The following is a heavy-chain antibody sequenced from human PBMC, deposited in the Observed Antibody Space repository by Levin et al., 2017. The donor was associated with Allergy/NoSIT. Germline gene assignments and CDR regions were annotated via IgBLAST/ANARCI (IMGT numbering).Heavy chain of an antibody. J-gene: IGHJ3*01. V-gene: IGHV4-4*07. CDR2: IYTTGST. CDR3: ATAYYDILTGSRGGAFDV. Sequence: GSLRLSCTVSGGSISPYYWSWIRQSAGKGLEWIGRIYTTGSTNYNPSLKSRVTMSIDTSKNQFSLKLTSVTAADTAVYYCATAYYDILTGSRGGAFDVWGQGTMVTVSS. D-gene: IGHD3-9*01. CDR1: GGSISPYY.